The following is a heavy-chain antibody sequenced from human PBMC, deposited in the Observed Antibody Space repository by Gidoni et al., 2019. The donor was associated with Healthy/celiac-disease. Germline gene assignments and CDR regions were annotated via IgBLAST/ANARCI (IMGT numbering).Heavy chain of an antibody. CDR2: INHSGST. Sequence: QVPLQQCGAGPLKPSETLSLTCAVYGGSFSGYYWGWIRQPPGKGLEWIGEINHSGSTNYNPSLKSRVTISVDTSKNQFSLKLSSVTAADTAVYYCARGEGSGSYIGYWGQGTLVTVSS. V-gene: IGHV4-34*01. CDR3: ARGEGSGSYIGY. D-gene: IGHD3-10*01. J-gene: IGHJ4*02. CDR1: GGSFSGYY.